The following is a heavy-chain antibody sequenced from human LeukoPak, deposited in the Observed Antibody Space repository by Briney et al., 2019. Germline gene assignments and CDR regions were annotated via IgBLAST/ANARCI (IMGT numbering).Heavy chain of an antibody. CDR2: IYYSGST. Sequence: PSETLSLTCTVSGGSISSGGYYWSWIRQHPGKGLEWIGYIYYSGSTYYNPSLKSRVTISVDTSKNQFSLKLISVTAADTAVYYCARSPLYGANSDYYFDYWGQGTLVTVSS. J-gene: IGHJ4*02. D-gene: IGHD4-23*01. CDR1: GGSISSGGYY. CDR3: ARSPLYGANSDYYFDY. V-gene: IGHV4-31*03.